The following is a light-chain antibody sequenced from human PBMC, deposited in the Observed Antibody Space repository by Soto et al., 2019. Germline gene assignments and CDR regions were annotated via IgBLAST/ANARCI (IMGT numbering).Light chain of an antibody. J-gene: IGKJ5*01. Sequence: EIVLTQSPGTLSLSPGERATLSCRASQNVDTNYLAWCQQRPGQAPRLLIYGESTRAAGIPDRFSGSGSGTDFTLTISRLEPEDFAVYYCQQYGSSPAFGQGTRLEIK. CDR2: GES. CDR3: QQYGSSPA. V-gene: IGKV3-20*01. CDR1: QNVDTNY.